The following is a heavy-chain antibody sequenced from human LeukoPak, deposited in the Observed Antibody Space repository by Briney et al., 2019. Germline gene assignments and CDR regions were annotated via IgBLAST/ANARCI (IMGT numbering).Heavy chain of an antibody. CDR2: IIHIGHP. CDR3: ARGRIRLWFGELFSRNANWFDP. CDR1: GGSFSGYY. J-gene: IGHJ5*02. D-gene: IGHD3-10*01. Sequence: SESMSLTSAVYGGSFSGYYWSWIRQPAGKWLEWIGEIIHIGHPTYHPSPKRRVTISVAKSQTQFSRKLSSVAAADTAVYYCARGRIRLWFGELFSRNANWFDPWGQGTLVTVSS. V-gene: IGHV4-34*01.